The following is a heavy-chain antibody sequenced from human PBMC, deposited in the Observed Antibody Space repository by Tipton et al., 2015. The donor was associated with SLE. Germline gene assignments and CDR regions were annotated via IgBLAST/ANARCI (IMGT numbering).Heavy chain of an antibody. CDR1: GYTASSNY. CDR3: VSVRVGAWAYYYGMDV. D-gene: IGHD3-10*02. Sequence: YLRLSCAASGYTASSNYMSWVRQAPGKELERVSVIYSGGSTCYADSVKVRFTISRDNSKITLYLQMNSLRAEDTDVYYCVSVRVGAWAYYYGMDVWGQGTTVTVSS. J-gene: IGHJ6*02. CDR2: IYSGGST. V-gene: IGHV3-53*05.